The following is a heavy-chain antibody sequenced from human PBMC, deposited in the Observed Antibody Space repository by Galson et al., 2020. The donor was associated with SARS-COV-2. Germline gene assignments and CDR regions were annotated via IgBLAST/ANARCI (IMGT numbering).Heavy chain of an antibody. J-gene: IGHJ5*02. D-gene: IGHD1-26*01. V-gene: IGHV3-30*04. CDR1: GFTFSSYA. Sequence: QLGESLKISCAASGFTFSSYAMHWVRQAPGKGLEWVAVISYDGSNKYYADSVKGRFTISRDNSKNTLYLQMNSLRAEDTAVYYCARPGSGSYLGWFDPWGQGTLVTVSS. CDR2: ISYDGSNK. CDR3: ARPGSGSYLGWFDP.